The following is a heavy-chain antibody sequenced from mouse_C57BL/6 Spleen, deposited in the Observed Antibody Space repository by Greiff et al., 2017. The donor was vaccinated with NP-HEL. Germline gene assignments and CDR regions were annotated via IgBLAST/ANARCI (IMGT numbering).Heavy chain of an antibody. Sequence: VQLQQSGPGLVQPSQRLSITCTVSGFSLTSYGVHWVRQSPGKGLEWLGVIWRGGSTDYNAAFMSRLSITKDNSKRQVFFKMNSLQADDTAIYYWASNGYYERAWFAYWGQGTLVTVSA. J-gene: IGHJ3*01. CDR2: IWRGGST. D-gene: IGHD2-3*01. V-gene: IGHV2-5*01. CDR3: ASNGYYERAWFAY. CDR1: GFSLTSYG.